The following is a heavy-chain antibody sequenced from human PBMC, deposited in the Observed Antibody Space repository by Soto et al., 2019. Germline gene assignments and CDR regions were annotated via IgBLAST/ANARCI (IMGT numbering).Heavy chain of an antibody. Sequence: SSKTLSLTCTVTGGSISRCYWIWIRQPPGKGLEWIGYIYYSGSTNYNPSLKSRVTISVDTSKNQFSLKLSSVTAADTAVYYCARERPVAGTNYYYGMDVWGQGTTVT. CDR2: IYYSGST. CDR3: ARERPVAGTNYYYGMDV. D-gene: IGHD6-19*01. V-gene: IGHV4-59*01. CDR1: GGSISRCY. J-gene: IGHJ6*02.